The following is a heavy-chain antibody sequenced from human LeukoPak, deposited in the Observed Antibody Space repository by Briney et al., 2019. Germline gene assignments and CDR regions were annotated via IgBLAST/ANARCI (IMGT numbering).Heavy chain of an antibody. V-gene: IGHV6-1*01. J-gene: IGHJ3*02. D-gene: IGHD3-16*01. Sequence: SQTLSLTCALSGDSVSSNSVAWNWVRQSPSRGLEWLGRTYFRSKWYNDYAVSVKSRITFNPDTSKNQFSLQLNSVTPEDTAVYFCARGALNAFDIWGQGTMVTVSS. CDR3: ARGALNAFDI. CDR2: TYFRSKWYN. CDR1: GDSVSSNSVA.